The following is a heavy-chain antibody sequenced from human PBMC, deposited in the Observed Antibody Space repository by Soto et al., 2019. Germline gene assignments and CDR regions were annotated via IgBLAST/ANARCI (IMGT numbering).Heavy chain of an antibody. V-gene: IGHV3-21*01. CDR2: ISSTSIYI. Sequence: EVQLVESGGGRVKLGGPWRLSWVAPEFSFGDIRWNWVRQAPGKGLEWVSSISSTSIYIFYADSVKGRFTISRDNAKNSLYLQMSSLRAEDTGVYYCARQRDGREGDFWGQGTLVTVSS. CDR3: ARQRDGREGDF. J-gene: IGHJ4*02. CDR1: EFSFGDIR. D-gene: IGHD1-26*01.